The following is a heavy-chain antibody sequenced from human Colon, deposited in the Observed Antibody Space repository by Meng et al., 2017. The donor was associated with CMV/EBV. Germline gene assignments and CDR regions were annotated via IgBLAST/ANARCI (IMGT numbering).Heavy chain of an antibody. CDR3: SRLNGGNSGDWFDP. Sequence: ASAKVSCKASGFLFTSYSFTWVRQAPGQGLEWLGWISAYDGNTNYAQIVQGRVTMTTDPSTTTAYMELRSLRSDDTALYYCSRLNGGNSGDWFDPWGQGTLVTVSS. D-gene: IGHD4-23*01. CDR2: ISAYDGNT. J-gene: IGHJ5*02. CDR1: GFLFTSYS. V-gene: IGHV1-18*04.